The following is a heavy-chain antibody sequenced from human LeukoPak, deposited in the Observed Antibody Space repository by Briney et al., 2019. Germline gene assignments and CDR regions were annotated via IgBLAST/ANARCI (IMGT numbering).Heavy chain of an antibody. V-gene: IGHV4-59*08. CDR1: GGSISSYY. J-gene: IGHJ3*02. D-gene: IGHD2-2*01. Sequence: KPSETLSLTCTVSGGSISSYYWSWIRQPPGKGLEWIGYIYYSGSTNYNPSLKSRVTISVDTSKNQFSLKLSSVTAADTAVYYCARQKCSSTSCPAAFDIWGQGTMVTVSS. CDR3: ARQKCSSTSCPAAFDI. CDR2: IYYSGST.